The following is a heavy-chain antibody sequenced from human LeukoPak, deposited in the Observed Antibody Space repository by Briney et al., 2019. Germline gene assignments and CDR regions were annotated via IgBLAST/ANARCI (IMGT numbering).Heavy chain of an antibody. CDR2: ITWNSGSI. CDR1: GFTFDNYA. CDR3: AREAATGGMDV. Sequence: GRSLRLSCAASGFTFDNYAMHWVRQAPGKGLEWVSGITWNSGSIDCADSVKGRFTISRDNAKNSLYLQMNSLRAEDTAVYYCAREAATGGMDVWGQGTTVTVSS. D-gene: IGHD6-25*01. V-gene: IGHV3-9*01. J-gene: IGHJ6*02.